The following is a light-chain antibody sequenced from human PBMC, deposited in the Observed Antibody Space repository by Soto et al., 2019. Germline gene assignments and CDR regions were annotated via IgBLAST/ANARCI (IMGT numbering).Light chain of an antibody. CDR1: QSVSSSY. Sequence: EIVLTQSPGTLSLSPGERATLSCRASQSVSSSYLAWYQQKPGQAPRLLIYGASSSATGIPDRFSGSGSGTDFTLTISRLEPEDFAMYYCQQYGSSPWTFGPGTMVEIK. V-gene: IGKV3-20*01. CDR2: GAS. J-gene: IGKJ1*01. CDR3: QQYGSSPWT.